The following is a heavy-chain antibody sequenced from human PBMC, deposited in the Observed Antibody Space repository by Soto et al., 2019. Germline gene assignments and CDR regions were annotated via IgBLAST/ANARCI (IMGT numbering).Heavy chain of an antibody. V-gene: IGHV3-23*01. D-gene: IGHD3-22*01. CDR2: ISGSGGST. CDR3: ATSLDYYDSSGYYYLPYYFDY. CDR1: GFTFSSYA. J-gene: IGHJ4*02. Sequence: PGGSLRLSCAASGFTFSSYAMSWVRQAPGKGLEWVSAISGSGGSTYYADSVKGRFTISRDNSKNTLYLQMNSLRAEDTAVYYCATSLDYYDSSGYYYLPYYFDYWGQGTLVTVSS.